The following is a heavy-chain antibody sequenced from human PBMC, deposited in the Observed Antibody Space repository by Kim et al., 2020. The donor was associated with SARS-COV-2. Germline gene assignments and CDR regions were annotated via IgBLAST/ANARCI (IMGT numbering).Heavy chain of an antibody. J-gene: IGHJ4*02. Sequence: SVKVSCKASGGTFSSYAISWVRQAPGQGLEWMGGIIPIFGTANYALKFQGRVTITADESTSTAYMELSSLRSEDTAVYYCARSREEITIFGVVITPANYWGQGTLVTVSS. V-gene: IGHV1-69*13. CDR1: GGTFSSYA. D-gene: IGHD3-3*01. CDR3: ARSREEITIFGVVITPANY. CDR2: IIPIFGTA.